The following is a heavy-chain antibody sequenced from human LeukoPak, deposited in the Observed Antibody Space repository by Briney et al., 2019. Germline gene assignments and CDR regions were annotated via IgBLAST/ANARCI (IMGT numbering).Heavy chain of an antibody. CDR3: ARDFQWGYSYGYDY. CDR2: INPNSGGT. Sequence: GGSLRLSCAASGFTFSSYGMHWVRQAPGQGLEWMGWINPNSGGTNYAQKFQGRVTMTRDTSISTAYMELSRLRSDDTAVYYCARDFQWGYSYGYDYWGQGTLVTVSS. J-gene: IGHJ4*02. D-gene: IGHD5-18*01. CDR1: GFTFSSYG. V-gene: IGHV1-2*02.